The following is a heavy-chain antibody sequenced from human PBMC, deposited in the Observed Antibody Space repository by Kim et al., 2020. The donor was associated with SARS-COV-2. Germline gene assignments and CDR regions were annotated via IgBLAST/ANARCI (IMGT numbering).Heavy chain of an antibody. CDR1: GYIFSHYT. CDR3: ARKGNSELAATYDAFDV. D-gene: IGHD2-15*01. Sequence: ASVKVSCRASGYIFSHYTINWVRQAPGQGLEWMGWINTYTGDPIYAQGFTGRFVFSLDTSVSTTYLQISSLKAEDTAVYYCARKGNSELAATYDAFDVWGQGTIVTVSS. CDR2: INTYTGDP. J-gene: IGHJ3*01. V-gene: IGHV7-4-1*02.